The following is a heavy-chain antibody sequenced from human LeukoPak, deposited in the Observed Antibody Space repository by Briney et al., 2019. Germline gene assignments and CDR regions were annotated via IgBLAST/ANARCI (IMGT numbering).Heavy chain of an antibody. D-gene: IGHD3-9*01. CDR2: IRYDGSNK. V-gene: IGHV3-30*02. CDR3: AKDSHYDILTGYVVGYYYMDV. CDR1: GFTFSSYG. Sequence: GGSLRLSCAASGFTFSSYGMHWVRQAPGKGLEWVAFIRYDGSNKYYADSVKGRFTISRDNSKNTLYLQMNSLRAEDTAVYYCAKDSHYDILTGYVVGYYYMDVWGKGTTVTISS. J-gene: IGHJ6*03.